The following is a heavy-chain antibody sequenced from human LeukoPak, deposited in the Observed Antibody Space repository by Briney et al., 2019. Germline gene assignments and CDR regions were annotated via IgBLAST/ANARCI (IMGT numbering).Heavy chain of an antibody. CDR1: GGSISSGSYY. CDR3: AREGGEGSGYSWYYYYYMDV. J-gene: IGHJ6*03. V-gene: IGHV4-61*02. CDR2: IYTSGST. Sequence: SETLSLTCTVSGGSISSGSYYWSWIRQPAGKGLEWIGRIYTSGSTNYNPSLKSRVTISVDTSKNQFSLKLSSVTAADTAVYYCAREGGEGSGYSWYYYYYMDVWGKGTTVTVSS. D-gene: IGHD3-3*01.